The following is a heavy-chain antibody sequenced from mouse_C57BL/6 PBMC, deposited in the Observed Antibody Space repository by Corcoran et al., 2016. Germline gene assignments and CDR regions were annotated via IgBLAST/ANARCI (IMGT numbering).Heavy chain of an antibody. CDR3: ARCYYYGSSYGWYFDV. J-gene: IGHJ1*03. D-gene: IGHD1-1*01. V-gene: IGHV1-76*01. Sequence: QVQLKQSGAELVRPGASVKLSCKASGYTFTDYYINWVKQRPGQGLEWIARIYPGSGNTYYNEKFKGKATLTAEKSSSTAYMQLRSLTSEDSAVYFCARCYYYGSSYGWYFDVWGTGTTVTVSS. CDR2: IYPGSGNT. CDR1: GYTFTDYY.